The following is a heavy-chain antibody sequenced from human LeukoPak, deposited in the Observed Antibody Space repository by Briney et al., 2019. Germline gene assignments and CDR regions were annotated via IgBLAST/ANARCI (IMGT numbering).Heavy chain of an antibody. CDR2: SYYSGST. D-gene: IGHD6-19*01. J-gene: IGHJ4*02. V-gene: IGHV4-39*01. CDR1: GGSISSSSYY. CDR3: ARGRKMSFWVAVAGTYFDY. Sequence: SETLSLTCTVSGGSISSSSYYWVWIRQPPGKGLEWIGSSYYSGSTYYNPSLKSRVTISVDTPKNQFSLKLSSVTAADTAVYYCARGRKMSFWVAVAGTYFDYWGQGTLVTVSS.